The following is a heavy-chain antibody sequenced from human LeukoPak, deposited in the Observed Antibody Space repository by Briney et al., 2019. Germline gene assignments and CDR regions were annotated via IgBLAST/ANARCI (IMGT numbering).Heavy chain of an antibody. D-gene: IGHD5-24*01. CDR1: GFVFSSYT. CDR2: ISGSGGST. J-gene: IGHJ4*02. CDR3: AKGGGYNPPGDY. V-gene: IGHV3-23*01. Sequence: PGGSLRLSCAASGFVFSSYTMSWVRQAPGKGLEWVSAISGSGGSTYYADSVKGRFTISRDNSKNTLYLQMNSLRAEDTAVYYCAKGGGYNPPGDYWGQGTLVTVSS.